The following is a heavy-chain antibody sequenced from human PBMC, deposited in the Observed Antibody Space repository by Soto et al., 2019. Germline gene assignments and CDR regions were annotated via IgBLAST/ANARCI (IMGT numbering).Heavy chain of an antibody. Sequence: PGGSLRLSCAASGFTFSSYAMSWVRRAPGKGLEWVSAISGSGGSTYYADSVKGRFTISRDNSKNTLYLQMNSLRAEDTAVYYCAKDRITFGGVIPKKGWFDPWGQGTLVTVSS. D-gene: IGHD3-16*02. V-gene: IGHV3-23*01. J-gene: IGHJ5*02. CDR2: ISGSGGST. CDR1: GFTFSSYA. CDR3: AKDRITFGGVIPKKGWFDP.